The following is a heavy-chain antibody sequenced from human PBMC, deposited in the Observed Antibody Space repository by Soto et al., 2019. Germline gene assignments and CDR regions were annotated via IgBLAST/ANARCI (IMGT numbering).Heavy chain of an antibody. CDR2: IYSGGNT. CDR3: ARIKSGITIFGVVITPLDY. D-gene: IGHD3-3*01. J-gene: IGHJ4*02. V-gene: IGHV3-53*01. Sequence: GGSLRLSCAAAGFTVSSNYMTWVRQAPGEGLEWVSVIYSGGNTNYADSVKGRFTISRDNSKNTLYLQMNTLRAEDTAVYYCARIKSGITIFGVVITPLDYWGQGTLVTVSS. CDR1: GFTVSSNY.